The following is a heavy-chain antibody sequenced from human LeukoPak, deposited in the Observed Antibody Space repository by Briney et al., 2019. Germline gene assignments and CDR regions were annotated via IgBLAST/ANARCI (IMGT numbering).Heavy chain of an antibody. CDR1: GFTFSSYA. CDR3: AKVSSSWYG. V-gene: IGHV3-23*01. J-gene: IGHJ4*02. Sequence: GGSLRLSCAASGFTFSSYAMSWVRRAPGKGLEWVSAIRGGGSTYYADSVKGRFTISRDNSKNTLYLQMNSLRAEDTAVYYCAKVSSSWYGWGQGTLVTVSS. D-gene: IGHD6-13*01. CDR2: IRGGGST.